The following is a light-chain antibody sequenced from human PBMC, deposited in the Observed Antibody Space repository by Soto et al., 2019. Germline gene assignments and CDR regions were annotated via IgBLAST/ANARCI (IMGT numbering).Light chain of an antibody. CDR3: QQYYRYPRT. V-gene: IGKV1-16*01. CDR1: QGINNY. CDR2: AAS. J-gene: IGKJ1*01. Sequence: DIQMTQSPSAVSASVGDRVTITCRASQGINNYLAWFQQKPGKAPKXXIYAASTLQTGVPSRFSGSGSGTDVTLTISCLQSEDFATYYCQQYYRYPRTFGQGTKVDIK.